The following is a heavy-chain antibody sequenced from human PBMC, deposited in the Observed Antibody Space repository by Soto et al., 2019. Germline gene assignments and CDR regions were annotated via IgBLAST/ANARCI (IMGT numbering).Heavy chain of an antibody. CDR1: GYTFTGYY. J-gene: IGHJ4*02. CDR3: AKGSLPYCNGTVCYPFDC. D-gene: IGHD2-8*02. Sequence: ASVKVSCKASGYTFTGYYMHWVRQAPGQGPEWVGWINPNSGGTNYAQKFEGWVTMTRDTSINTAYMELSRLRSDDTAVYYCAKGSLPYCNGTVCYPFDCWGQGTLVTVSS. V-gene: IGHV1-2*04. CDR2: INPNSGGT.